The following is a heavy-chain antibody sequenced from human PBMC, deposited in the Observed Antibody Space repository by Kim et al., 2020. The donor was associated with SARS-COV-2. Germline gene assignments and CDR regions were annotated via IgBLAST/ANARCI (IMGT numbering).Heavy chain of an antibody. CDR1: GFTFSSYG. D-gene: IGHD3-3*01. CDR3: ARDYYDFWGGRASWFDP. J-gene: IGHJ5*02. V-gene: IGHV3-33*01. Sequence: GGSLRLSCAASGFTFSSYGMHWVRQAPGKGLEWVAVIWYDGSNKYYADSVKGRFTISRDNSKNTLYLQMNSLRAEDTAVYYCARDYYDFWGGRASWFDPWGQGTLVTVSS. CDR2: IWYDGSNK.